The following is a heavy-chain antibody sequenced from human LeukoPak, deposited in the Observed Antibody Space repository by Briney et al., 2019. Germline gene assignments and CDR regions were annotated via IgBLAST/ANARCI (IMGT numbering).Heavy chain of an antibody. CDR1: GSTFSVYG. CDR2: ISYDGSNE. CDR3: TREEEASVGFDY. Sequence: GGSLRLSCAASGSTFSVYGMHWVRQAPSKGLEWVAGISYDGSNEYYADSVKGRFTISRDNSKDTLYLQMSSLRAEDTAAYYCTREEEASVGFDYWGQGTLVTVSS. V-gene: IGHV3-30-3*01. J-gene: IGHJ4*02. D-gene: IGHD2-15*01.